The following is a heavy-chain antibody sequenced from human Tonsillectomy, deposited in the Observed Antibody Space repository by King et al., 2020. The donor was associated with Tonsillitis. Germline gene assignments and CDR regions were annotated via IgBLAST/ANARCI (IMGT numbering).Heavy chain of an antibody. J-gene: IGHJ6*02. CDR1: GFTFSGYG. CDR2: ISYDGSIK. V-gene: IGHV3-30*03. CDR3: LIGSPSAGMDV. Sequence: VQLVESGGGVVQPGRSLRLSCLASGFTFSGYGVHWVRQAPDKGLEWVAVISYDGSIKYYADSVKGRFTISRDNSKNTLYLQMDSLRLEDTAVYYCLIGSPSAGMDVWGQGTTVIVSS. D-gene: IGHD3-10*01.